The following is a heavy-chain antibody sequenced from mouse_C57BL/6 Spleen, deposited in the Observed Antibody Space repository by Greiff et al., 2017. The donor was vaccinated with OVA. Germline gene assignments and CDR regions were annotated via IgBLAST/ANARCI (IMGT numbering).Heavy chain of an antibody. CDR2: IDPETGGT. V-gene: IGHV1-15*01. CDR3: TRRTTVEYYFDY. CDR1: GYTFTDYE. D-gene: IGHD1-1*01. J-gene: IGHJ2*01. Sequence: VKLMESGAELVRPGASVTLSCKASGYTFTDYEMHWVKQTPVHGLEWIGAIDPETGGTAYNQKFKGKAILTADKSSSTAYMELRSLTSEDSAVYYCTRRTTVEYYFDYWGQGTTLTVSS.